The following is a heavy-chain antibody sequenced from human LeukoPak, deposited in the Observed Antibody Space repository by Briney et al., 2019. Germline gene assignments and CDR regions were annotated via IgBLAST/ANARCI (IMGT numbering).Heavy chain of an antibody. D-gene: IGHD6-13*01. CDR2: INPNSGGT. CDR1: GYTFTVYY. V-gene: IGHV1-2*02. Sequence: ASVKVSCKASGYTFTVYYMHCVRQAPGQGLEWMGWINPNSGGTNYAQKFQGRVTMTRDTSISTAYMELSRLRSDDTAVYYCARDRGSSWYLYYWGQGTLVTVSS. J-gene: IGHJ4*02. CDR3: ARDRGSSWYLYY.